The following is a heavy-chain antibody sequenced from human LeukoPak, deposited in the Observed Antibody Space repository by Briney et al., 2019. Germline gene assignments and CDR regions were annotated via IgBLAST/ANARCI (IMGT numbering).Heavy chain of an antibody. CDR1: GFTFSSYA. D-gene: IGHD6-19*01. V-gene: IGHV3-23*01. CDR3: AKDGIAVAGTAPLYYFDY. J-gene: IGHJ4*02. CDR2: ISGSGGST. Sequence: GGSLRLSCAASGFTFSSYAMSLVRQAPGKGLEWVSTISGSGGSTYYADSVKGRFTISRDNSKNTLYLQMNSLRAEDTAVYYCAKDGIAVAGTAPLYYFDYWGQGTLVTVSS.